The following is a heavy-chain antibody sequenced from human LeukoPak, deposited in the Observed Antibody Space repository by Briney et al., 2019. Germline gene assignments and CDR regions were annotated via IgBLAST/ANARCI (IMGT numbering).Heavy chain of an antibody. J-gene: IGHJ4*02. V-gene: IGHV3-21*01. D-gene: IGHD4-17*01. CDR2: ISSSSSYI. Sequence: GGSLRLSCAASGFTFSSYSMNWVRQAPGKGLEWVSSISSSSSYIYYADSVKGRFTISRDNAKNSLYLQMNSLRAEDTAVYYCARGSRRIYGDYVPFDYWGQGTLVTVSS. CDR1: GFTFSSYS. CDR3: ARGSRRIYGDYVPFDY.